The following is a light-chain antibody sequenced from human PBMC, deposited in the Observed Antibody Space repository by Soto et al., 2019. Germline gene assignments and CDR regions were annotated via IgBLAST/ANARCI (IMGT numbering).Light chain of an antibody. CDR2: DVS. Sequence: QSALTQPRSVSGYPGQSVTISCTGTSSDVGGYNYVSWYQQHPGKAPKLMIYDVSKRPSGVPDLFSGSKSGNTASLTISGLQAEDEADYYCCSYAGSYTHVFGTGTKVTVL. V-gene: IGLV2-11*01. J-gene: IGLJ1*01. CDR1: SSDVGGYNY. CDR3: CSYAGSYTHV.